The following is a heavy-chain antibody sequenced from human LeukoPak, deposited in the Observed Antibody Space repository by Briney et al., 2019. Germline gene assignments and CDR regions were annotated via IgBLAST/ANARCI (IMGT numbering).Heavy chain of an antibody. V-gene: IGHV3-15*07. CDR3: ATDFYDST. CDR1: GLTFSIAR. D-gene: IGHD3-22*01. Sequence: GGSLRLSCATSGLTFSIARMNWVRQAPGKGLEWVGRIRSNSDGVTIDYAAPVKGRFTLSRDDSKTTLYLQMNSLQTEDTAVYYCATDFYDSTWGQGTLVTVSS. CDR2: IRSNSDGVTI. J-gene: IGHJ5*02.